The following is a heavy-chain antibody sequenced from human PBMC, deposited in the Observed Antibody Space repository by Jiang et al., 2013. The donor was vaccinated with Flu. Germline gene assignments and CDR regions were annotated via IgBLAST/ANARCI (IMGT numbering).Heavy chain of an antibody. J-gene: IGHJ4*02. D-gene: IGHD6-6*01. V-gene: IGHV6-1*01. CDR1: GDSVSSNGAA. Sequence: TSQTLSLTCAISGDSVSSNGAAWNWIRQSPSRGLEWLGRTYYLSQWYNDYAISVEGRITIDPDTSKNQLSLQLNSVTPEDTAVYYCARVHGYSSSLYYFDYWGQGSLVTVSS. CDR3: ARVHGYSSSLYYFDY. CDR2: TYYLSQWYN.